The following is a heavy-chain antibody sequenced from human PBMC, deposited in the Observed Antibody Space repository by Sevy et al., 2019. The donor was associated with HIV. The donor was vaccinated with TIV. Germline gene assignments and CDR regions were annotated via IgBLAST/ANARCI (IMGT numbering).Heavy chain of an antibody. D-gene: IGHD3-10*01. Sequence: GGSLRLSCAASGFTFSSYSMNWVRQAPGKGLEWVSSISSSSSYIYYADSVKGRFTISRDNAKNSLYLQMNSLRAEDTAVYYCARDRGDGYNKGSFDYWGQGTLVTVSS. J-gene: IGHJ4*02. CDR1: GFTFSSYS. CDR3: ARDRGDGYNKGSFDY. CDR2: ISSSSSYI. V-gene: IGHV3-21*01.